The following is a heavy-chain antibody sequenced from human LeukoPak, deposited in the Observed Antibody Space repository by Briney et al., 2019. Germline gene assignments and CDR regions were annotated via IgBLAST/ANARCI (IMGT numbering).Heavy chain of an antibody. D-gene: IGHD5-12*01. CDR1: GYTFTGYY. J-gene: IGHJ4*02. CDR3: ARGGAHGYSGYDSRASMDFDY. Sequence: GASVKVPCKASGYTFTGYYMHWVRQAPGQGLEWMGWINPNSGGTNYAQKFQGRVTMTRDTSISTAYMELSRLRSDDTAVYYCARGGAHGYSGYDSRASMDFDYWGQGTLVTVSS. V-gene: IGHV1-2*02. CDR2: INPNSGGT.